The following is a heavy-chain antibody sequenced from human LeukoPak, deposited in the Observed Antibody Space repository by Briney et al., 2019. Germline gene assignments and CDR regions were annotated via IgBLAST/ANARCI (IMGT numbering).Heavy chain of an antibody. CDR2: INHSGST. CDR1: GGSFSGYY. J-gene: IGHJ4*02. Sequence: SETLSLTCAVYGGSFSGYYWSWIRQPPGKGLEWIGEINHSGSTNYNPSLKSRVIISVDTSKNQFSLKLSSVTAADTAVYYCARGRGRYCSSTSCYKFDYWGQGTLVTVSS. CDR3: ARGRGRYCSSTSCYKFDY. D-gene: IGHD2-2*02. V-gene: IGHV4-34*01.